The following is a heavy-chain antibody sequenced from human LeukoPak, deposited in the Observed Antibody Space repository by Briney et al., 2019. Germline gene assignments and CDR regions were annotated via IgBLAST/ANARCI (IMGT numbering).Heavy chain of an antibody. CDR3: AKEESYQLLYLHSSWFAP. D-gene: IGHD2-2*02. CDR2: ISGSGGST. Sequence: GGSLRLSCAASGFTFSSYAMSWVRQAPGKGLEWVSVISGSGGSTYYADSVKGRFTISRDNSKNTLYLQMNSLRAEDTAVYYCAKEESYQLLYLHSSWFAPWGQGTLVTVSS. V-gene: IGHV3-23*01. J-gene: IGHJ5*02. CDR1: GFTFSSYA.